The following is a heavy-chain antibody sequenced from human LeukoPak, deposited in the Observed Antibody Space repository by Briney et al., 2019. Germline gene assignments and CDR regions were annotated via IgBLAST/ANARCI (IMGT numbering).Heavy chain of an antibody. CDR2: IKQDGSGK. Sequence: GGSLRLSCVASGFTFSNYWMSWVRQAPGKGLEWVANIKQDGSGKYYVDSVKGRFTISRDNAKNSLYLQMNSLRAEDTAIYYCARTPNSGWYEIDYWGQGTLVTVSS. V-gene: IGHV3-7*05. J-gene: IGHJ4*02. D-gene: IGHD6-19*01. CDR3: ARTPNSGWYEIDY. CDR1: GFTFSNYW.